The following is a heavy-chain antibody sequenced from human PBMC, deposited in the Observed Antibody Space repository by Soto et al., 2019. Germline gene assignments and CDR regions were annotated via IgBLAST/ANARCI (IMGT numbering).Heavy chain of an antibody. CDR2: ISGSGDST. D-gene: IGHD3-10*01. J-gene: IGHJ6*02. CDR1: GFTFSSYA. Sequence: EVHLLESGGGLVQPGGSLRLSCVGSGFTFSSYAMSWVRQAPGKGLEWVSAISGSGDSTYYADSVKGRFTISRDNSKNTLYLQMTRLRVEDTAVYYCAKDTMVRRVTNSSYDGMDVWGQGTTVTVSS. CDR3: AKDTMVRRVTNSSYDGMDV. V-gene: IGHV3-23*01.